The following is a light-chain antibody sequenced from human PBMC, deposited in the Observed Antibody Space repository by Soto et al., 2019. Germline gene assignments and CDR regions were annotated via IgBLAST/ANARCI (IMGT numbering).Light chain of an antibody. J-gene: IGKJ1*01. Sequence: IVLTQSPGTLSLFPGERATLSCRASLSVTSDYLAWYQQKRGQAPRLLIYAASSRAAGIPDRFSGSGSGTDFTLTISRLEPEDFAVYYCQQYATSPWTFGQGTEVEIK. CDR1: LSVTSDY. CDR3: QQYATSPWT. V-gene: IGKV3-20*01. CDR2: AAS.